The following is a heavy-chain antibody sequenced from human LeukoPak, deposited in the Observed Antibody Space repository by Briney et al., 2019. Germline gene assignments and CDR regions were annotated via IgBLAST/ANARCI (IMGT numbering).Heavy chain of an antibody. V-gene: IGHV3-7*01. D-gene: IGHD1-26*01. CDR3: ARDHGSGGDC. Sequence: GGSLRLSCAASGFTFSSYWLTWVRQAPGKGLEWVANIKQDGSEKSYVDSVTGRFTISRDNARNSLYLHMNSLRAEDTAVYYCARDHGSGGDCWGQGTLVTVSS. J-gene: IGHJ4*02. CDR2: IKQDGSEK. CDR1: GFTFSSYW.